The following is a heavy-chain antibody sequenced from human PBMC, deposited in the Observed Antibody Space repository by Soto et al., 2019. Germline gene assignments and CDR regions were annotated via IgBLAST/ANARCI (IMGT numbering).Heavy chain of an antibody. J-gene: IGHJ5*02. CDR1: GGSISSSDYY. Sequence: SETLSLTCTVSGGSISSSDYYWNWIRQPPGKGLEWIGYIYYSGNTYYNPSLQSRIVLSVDTSKNQFSLKLSSVTAADTAVYYCTRRYNWNDYYFDPWGQGTLVTVSS. V-gene: IGHV4-30-4*01. CDR3: TRRYNWNDYYFDP. D-gene: IGHD1-20*01. CDR2: IYYSGNT.